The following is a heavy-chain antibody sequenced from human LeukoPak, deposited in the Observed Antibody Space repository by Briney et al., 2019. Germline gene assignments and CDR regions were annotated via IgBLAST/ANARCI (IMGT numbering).Heavy chain of an antibody. J-gene: IGHJ4*02. CDR2: ISGSGGNT. Sequence: GALRLSCAASGFTFSSHAMSWVRQAPGKGPEWVSAISGSGGNTYYADSAKRRFTISRDNSKNTLYLQMNSLRAEDTALYFCARDDRSGVVVAALDYWGQGTLVTVSS. CDR3: ARDDRSGVVVAALDY. D-gene: IGHD3-22*01. CDR1: GFTFSSHA. V-gene: IGHV3-23*01.